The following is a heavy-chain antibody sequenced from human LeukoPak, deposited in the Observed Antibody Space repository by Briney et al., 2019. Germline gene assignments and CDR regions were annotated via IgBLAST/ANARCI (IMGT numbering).Heavy chain of an antibody. CDR3: AIRLCSSTSCYKWALYGMDV. CDR2: ISAYNGNT. D-gene: IGHD2-2*02. Sequence: ASVKVSCKASGYTFTSYGISWVRQAPGQGLEWMGWISAYNGNTNYAQRLQGRVTMTTDTSTSTAYMGLRSLRSDDTAVYYCAIRLCSSTSCYKWALYGMDVWGQGTTVTVSS. J-gene: IGHJ6*02. CDR1: GYTFTSYG. V-gene: IGHV1-18*01.